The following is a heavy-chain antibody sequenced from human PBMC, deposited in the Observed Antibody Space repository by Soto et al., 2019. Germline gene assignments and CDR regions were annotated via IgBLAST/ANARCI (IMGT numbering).Heavy chain of an antibody. J-gene: IGHJ4*02. D-gene: IGHD3-3*01. V-gene: IGHV1-8*01. Sequence: QVQLVQSGAEVKKPGASVKVSCKASGYTFTSYDINWVRQATGQGLEWLVWMNPNSGNTGYAQKFQGRVTKTRNTSITTAYMELSSLRSEDTAVYYCASAPRSPPYYDFWSGYYLGPDYWGQGTLVTVSS. CDR2: MNPNSGNT. CDR3: ASAPRSPPYYDFWSGYYLGPDY. CDR1: GYTFTSYD.